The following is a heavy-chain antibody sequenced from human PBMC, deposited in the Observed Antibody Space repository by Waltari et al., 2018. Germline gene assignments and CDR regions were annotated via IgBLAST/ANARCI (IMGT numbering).Heavy chain of an antibody. V-gene: IGHV4-31*03. CDR3: ARTPIVVVPAAILNWFDP. Sequence: QVQLQESGPGLVKPSQTLSLTCTVSGGSISSGGYYWSWIRQHPGKGLEWIGYIYYSGSTYYNPSLKSRVTISVDTSKNQFSLKLISVTAADTAVYYCARTPIVVVPAAILNWFDPWGQGTLVTVSS. CDR2: IYYSGST. CDR1: GGSISSGGYY. J-gene: IGHJ5*02. D-gene: IGHD2-2*01.